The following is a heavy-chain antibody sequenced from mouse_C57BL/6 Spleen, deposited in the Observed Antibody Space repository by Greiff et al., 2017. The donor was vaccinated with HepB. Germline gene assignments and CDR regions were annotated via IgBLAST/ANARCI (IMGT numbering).Heavy chain of an antibody. CDR2: ISSGGSYT. Sequence: EVKLVESGGDLVKPGGSLKLSCAASGFTFSSYGMSWVRQTPDKRLEWVATISSGGSYTYYPDSVKGRFTISRDNAKNTLYLQMSSLKSEDTAMYYCARDGYYDYYAMDYWGQGTSVTVSS. V-gene: IGHV5-6*01. J-gene: IGHJ4*01. CDR1: GFTFSSYG. CDR3: ARDGYYDYYAMDY. D-gene: IGHD2-3*01.